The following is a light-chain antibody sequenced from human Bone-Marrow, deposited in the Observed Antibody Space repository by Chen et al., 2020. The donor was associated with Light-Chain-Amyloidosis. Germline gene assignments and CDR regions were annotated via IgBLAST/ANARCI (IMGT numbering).Light chain of an antibody. CDR3: QQYDNLPRT. Sequence: DIQMTQSPSSLSASVGDRVTITCQASQDITTYLNWYQQKPGRDPKLLIYDASNLEIGVPPRFSGSRSGTDFTFTISGLQPEDCASYYCQQYDNLPRTFGRGTTVEVK. CDR2: DAS. CDR1: QDITTY. J-gene: IGKJ1*01. V-gene: IGKV1-33*01.